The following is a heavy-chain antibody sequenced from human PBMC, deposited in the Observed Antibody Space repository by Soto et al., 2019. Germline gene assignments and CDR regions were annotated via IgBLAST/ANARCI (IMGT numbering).Heavy chain of an antibody. CDR1: GFTFSGSA. J-gene: IGHJ6*02. V-gene: IGHV3-73*02. Sequence: EVQLVESGGGLVQPGGSLKLSCAASGFTFSGSAMHWVRQASGKGLEWVGRIRSKGNSYATAYVESVKGRVTISRDVSTNTAYRQMNSLKTEDTGVYYCTRYGDYPSHYYGMDVWGQGTTVTVSS. CDR3: TRYGDYPSHYYGMDV. D-gene: IGHD4-17*01. CDR2: IRSKGNSYAT.